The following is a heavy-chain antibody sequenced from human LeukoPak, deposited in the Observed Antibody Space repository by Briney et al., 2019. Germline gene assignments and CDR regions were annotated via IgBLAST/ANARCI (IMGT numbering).Heavy chain of an antibody. Sequence: ASVKVSCKASGYTFTSYGISWVRQAPGQGLEWMGWISAYNGNTNYAQKLQGRVTMTTDTSTSTAYMELRSLRSDDTAVYYCARVDCSGGSCYSDFGYWGQGTLVTVSS. J-gene: IGHJ4*02. V-gene: IGHV1-18*01. D-gene: IGHD2-15*01. CDR2: ISAYNGNT. CDR1: GYTFTSYG. CDR3: ARVDCSGGSCYSDFGY.